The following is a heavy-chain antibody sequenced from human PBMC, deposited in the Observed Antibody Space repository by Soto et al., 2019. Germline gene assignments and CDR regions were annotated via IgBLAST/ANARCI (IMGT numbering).Heavy chain of an antibody. V-gene: IGHV3-7*01. CDR2: IKQDGNEK. CDR1: GFTFSDYL. D-gene: IGHD6-19*01. J-gene: IGHJ4*02. Sequence: EVQLVDSGGALVQPGESLRLSCAASGFTFSDYLMTWVRQAPGKGLEWVATIKQDGNEKYYVDSVKRRFTISRDNAKNSLYLQLNALRAEDTAVYYCAIGHWLGKWGQGTLVTVSS. CDR3: AIGHWLGK.